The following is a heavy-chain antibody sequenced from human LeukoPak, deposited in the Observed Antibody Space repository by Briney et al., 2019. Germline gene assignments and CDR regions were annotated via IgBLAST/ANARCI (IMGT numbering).Heavy chain of an antibody. CDR3: ARAEGYGGELDS. CDR1: GFTFSTYA. D-gene: IGHD4-23*01. J-gene: IGHJ4*02. V-gene: IGHV3-30*04. CDR2: IPYDGSNK. Sequence: GGTLRLSCAASGFTFSTYAMSWVRQAPGKGLEWVAVIPYDGSNKYYADSVKGRFTISRENSKNRLYLQMNSLRAEDTAVYYCARAEGYGGELDSWGQGTLVTVSS.